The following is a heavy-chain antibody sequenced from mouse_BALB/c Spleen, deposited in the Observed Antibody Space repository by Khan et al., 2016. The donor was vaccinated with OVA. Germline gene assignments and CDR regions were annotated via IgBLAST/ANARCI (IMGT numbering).Heavy chain of an antibody. V-gene: IGHV1-80*01. CDR2: IYPGDGDT. Sequence: QVQLKESGAELVRPGSSVKISCKASGYAFSNYWMNWVQQRPGQGLEWIGQIYPGDGDTSFNGKFRGKATLTADKSSSTAYMQLSSLTSEDYAVYFCARGVYDYFAYWGQGTLVTVSA. J-gene: IGHJ3*01. CDR1: GYAFSNYW. CDR3: ARGVYDYFAY. D-gene: IGHD2-14*01.